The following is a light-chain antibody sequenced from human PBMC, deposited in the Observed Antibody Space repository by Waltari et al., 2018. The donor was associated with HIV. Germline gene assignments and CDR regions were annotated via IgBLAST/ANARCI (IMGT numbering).Light chain of an antibody. CDR3: SSYAGSNVI. Sequence: QSALTQPPSASGSPGQSVTISCTGTSSDVGGYHYVSWYQQHPDKAPKLMIYEVSKRPSGVPDRFSGSKSGNTASLTVSGLQAEDEADYYCSSYAGSNVIFGGGTKLTVL. V-gene: IGLV2-8*01. CDR2: EVS. J-gene: IGLJ2*01. CDR1: SSDVGGYHY.